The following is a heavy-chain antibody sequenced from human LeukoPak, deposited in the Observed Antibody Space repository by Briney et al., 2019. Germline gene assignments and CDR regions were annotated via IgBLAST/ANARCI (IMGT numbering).Heavy chain of an antibody. D-gene: IGHD3-22*01. CDR2: IYYSGST. V-gene: IGHV4-39*07. Sequence: PSETLSLTCTVSGGSISSSSYYWGWIRQPPGKGLEWIGRIYYSGSTNYNPSLKSRVTISVDTSKHQFSLKLSSVTAADTAVYYCARGPTGTYYYDSSGYYSYNWFDPWGQGTLVTVSS. CDR3: ARGPTGTYYYDSSGYYSYNWFDP. J-gene: IGHJ5*02. CDR1: GGSISSSSYY.